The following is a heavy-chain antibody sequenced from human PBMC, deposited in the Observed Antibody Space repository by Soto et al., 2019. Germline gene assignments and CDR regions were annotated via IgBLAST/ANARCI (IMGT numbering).Heavy chain of an antibody. Sequence: SVKVSCKASGGTFSSYAIGWVRQAPGQGLEWMGGIIPIFGTANYAQKLQGRVTITAEESTSTAYMELSSLRSEDTAVYYFARALSIVVVNYYYYGMDVWGQGTTGTVSS. V-gene: IGHV1-69*13. CDR3: ARALSIVVVNYYYYGMDV. J-gene: IGHJ6*02. D-gene: IGHD3-22*01. CDR2: IIPIFGTA. CDR1: GGTFSSYA.